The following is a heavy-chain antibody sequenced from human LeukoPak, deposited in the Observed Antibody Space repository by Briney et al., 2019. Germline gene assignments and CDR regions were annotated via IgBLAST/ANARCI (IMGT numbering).Heavy chain of an antibody. D-gene: IGHD1-1*01. CDR2: IYHSGSA. Sequence: SETLSITCTVSGYSIRSCYYWGWIRQPPGKGLEWIGSIYHSGSAYYNPSLKSRATISVDTSKNQFSLKLSSVTAADTAVYYCARDGKWGQGTLVTDSS. J-gene: IGHJ4*02. CDR1: GYSIRSCYY. V-gene: IGHV4-38-2*02. CDR3: ARDGK.